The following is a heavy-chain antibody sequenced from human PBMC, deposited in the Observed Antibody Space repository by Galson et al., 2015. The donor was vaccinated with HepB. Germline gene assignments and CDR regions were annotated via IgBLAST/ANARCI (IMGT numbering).Heavy chain of an antibody. Sequence: SVKVSCKVSGYTLSELSIHWVRQAPGKGLEWLGGFDPEGGEMVYAQNFRGRVTMTEDTSTETAYMELSSLRSEDTAVYFCATEEVVEAFDIWGQGTMISVSS. CDR3: ATEEVVEAFDI. V-gene: IGHV1-24*01. J-gene: IGHJ3*02. CDR2: FDPEGGEM. D-gene: IGHD2-15*01. CDR1: GYTLSELS.